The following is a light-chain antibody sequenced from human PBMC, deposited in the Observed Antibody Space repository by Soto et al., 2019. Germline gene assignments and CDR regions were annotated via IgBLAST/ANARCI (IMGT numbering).Light chain of an antibody. Sequence: IQLTQSPSFVSASVLERFTITCRASQAIRNDLVWFQQKPGKAPILLIYAASTLQSGVPPRFSGSGSGTDFTLTISSLQAEDFATYYCLQDYTYPRTFGGGTKVDI. J-gene: IGKJ4*01. CDR3: LQDYTYPRT. V-gene: IGKV1-6*01. CDR1: QAIRND. CDR2: AAS.